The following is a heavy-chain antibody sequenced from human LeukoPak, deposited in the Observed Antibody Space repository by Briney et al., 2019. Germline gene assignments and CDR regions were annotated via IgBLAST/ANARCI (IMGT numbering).Heavy chain of an antibody. J-gene: IGHJ3*02. CDR3: ARAWYYYDSSGYSDAFDI. D-gene: IGHD3-22*01. CDR1: GGSISSSSYY. CDR2: IYTSGST. Sequence: SETLSLTCTVSGGSISSSSYYWSWIRQPAGKGLEWIGRIYTSGSTNYNPSLKSRVTISVDTSKNQFSLKLSSVTAADTAVYYCARAWYYYDSSGYSDAFDIWGQGTMVTVSS. V-gene: IGHV4-61*02.